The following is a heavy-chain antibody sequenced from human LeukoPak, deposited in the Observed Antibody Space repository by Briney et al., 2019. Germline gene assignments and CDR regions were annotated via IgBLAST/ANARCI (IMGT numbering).Heavy chain of an antibody. Sequence: GGSLRLSCAASGFTFSSYAMRWVRQAPGKGLEWVSAISGSGGSTYYADSVKGRFTISRDNSKNTLYLQMNSLRAEDTAVYYCAKDQWRWLAEGADYWGQGTLVTVSS. CDR3: AKDQWRWLAEGADY. CDR1: GFTFSSYA. CDR2: ISGSGGST. D-gene: IGHD2-15*01. J-gene: IGHJ4*02. V-gene: IGHV3-23*01.